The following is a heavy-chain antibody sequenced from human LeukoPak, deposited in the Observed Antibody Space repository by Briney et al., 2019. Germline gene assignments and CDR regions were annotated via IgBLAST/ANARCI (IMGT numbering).Heavy chain of an antibody. Sequence: GGSLRLSCAASGFTFSSYAMSWVRQAPGKGLEWVSAISGSGGSTYYADSVKGRFTISRDNSKNTLYLQMNSLRAEDTAVYYCAKDRHSTSYLYYFDYWGQGTLVTVSS. J-gene: IGHJ4*02. D-gene: IGHD2-2*01. V-gene: IGHV3-23*01. CDR2: ISGSGGST. CDR1: GFTFSSYA. CDR3: AKDRHSTSYLYYFDY.